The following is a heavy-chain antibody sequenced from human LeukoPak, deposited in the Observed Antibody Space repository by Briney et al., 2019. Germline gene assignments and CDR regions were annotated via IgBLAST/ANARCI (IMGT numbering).Heavy chain of an antibody. D-gene: IGHD1-14*01. CDR2: IRTKANSYAT. CDR1: GFTFSGSA. CDR3: TRGQPRWFDP. V-gene: IGHV3-73*01. J-gene: IGHJ5*02. Sequence: GGSLTLSCAASGFTFSGSAMHWVRQASGKGLEWVGRIRTKANSYATTYAASVKGRFTMSRDDSKKTAFLQMNSLKTEDTAVYYCTRGQPRWFDPWGQGTLVTVSS.